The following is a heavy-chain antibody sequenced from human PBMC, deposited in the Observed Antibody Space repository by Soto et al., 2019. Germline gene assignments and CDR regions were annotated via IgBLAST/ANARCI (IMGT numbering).Heavy chain of an antibody. CDR3: ARGGGTLDY. J-gene: IGHJ4*02. Sequence: GASVKVSCKASVYTFISYAMYWVRQAPGQGLEWMGIISPRDGSTSYALSFQGRVSMTRDTSTSTMYMELSNLRSEDTAVYYCARGGGTLDYWGQGTLVTVSS. CDR2: ISPRDGST. CDR1: VYTFISYA. V-gene: IGHV1-46*01.